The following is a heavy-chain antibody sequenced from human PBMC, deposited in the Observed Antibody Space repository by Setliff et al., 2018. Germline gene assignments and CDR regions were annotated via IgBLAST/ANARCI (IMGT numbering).Heavy chain of an antibody. V-gene: IGHV4-34*01. J-gene: IGHJ4*02. CDR3: ARLLTTSSKWSYVLYHFDS. D-gene: IGHD6-13*01. CDR1: GGTFSYYY. Sequence: PSETLSLTCAASGGTFSYYYWTWIRQPPGKGLEWIGEINHSGSTSYNPSLESRVTISIDTSKNQFSLNLRYVTAADTAVYYCARLLTTSSKWSYVLYHFDSWGQGTLVTVSS. CDR2: INHSGST.